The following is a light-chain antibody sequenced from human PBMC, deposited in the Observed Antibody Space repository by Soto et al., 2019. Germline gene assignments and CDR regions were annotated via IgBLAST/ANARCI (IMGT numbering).Light chain of an antibody. J-gene: IGLJ1*01. CDR1: SSDVGGYNY. Sequence: QSVLTQARSVSGAPGQSGTISCTGTSSDVGGYNYVSWYQQHPGKAPKLMIYDVSKRPSGVPDRFSGSKSGNTASLTISGLQAEDEADYYCCSYAGSYTFLFGTGTKVTVL. V-gene: IGLV2-11*01. CDR2: DVS. CDR3: CSYAGSYTFL.